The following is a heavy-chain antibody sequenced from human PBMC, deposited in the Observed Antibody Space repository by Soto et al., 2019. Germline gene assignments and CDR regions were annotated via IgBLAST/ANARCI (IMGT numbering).Heavy chain of an antibody. CDR2: IKQDGSEK. Sequence: GGSLRLSCAASGFTFSSYWMSWVRQAPGKGLEWVANIKQDGSEKYYVDSVKGRFTISRDNAKNSLYLQMNSLRAEDTAVYYCARVLSSIAALRGHWFDPWGQGTLVTVYS. CDR3: ARVLSSIAALRGHWFDP. D-gene: IGHD6-6*01. J-gene: IGHJ5*02. CDR1: GFTFSSYW. V-gene: IGHV3-7*03.